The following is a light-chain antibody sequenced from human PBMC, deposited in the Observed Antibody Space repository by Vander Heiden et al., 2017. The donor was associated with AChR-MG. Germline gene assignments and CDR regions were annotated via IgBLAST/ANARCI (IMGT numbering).Light chain of an antibody. CDR2: GAS. V-gene: IGKV3-20*01. CDR3: HQYDNSPYT. J-gene: IGKJ2*01. Sequence: EIMLTQSPGTLSLSPGESATLSCRASQTLSRNYLAWYQQKLGQAPRLLIHGASNRATGIPDGFTGSGSGTDFTLTISRPGPEDFAVFYCHQYDNSPYTFGQGTKLEIK. CDR1: QTLSRNY.